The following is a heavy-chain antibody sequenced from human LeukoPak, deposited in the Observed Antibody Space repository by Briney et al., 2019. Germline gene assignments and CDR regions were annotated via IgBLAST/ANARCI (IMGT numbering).Heavy chain of an antibody. CDR3: VKDLGISVTTAPGFDY. J-gene: IGHJ4*02. CDR1: GFTFSSYA. Sequence: PGGSLRLSCSASGFTFSSYAMHWVRQAPGKGLEYVSAISSNGGSTYYADSVKGRFTISRDNSKNTLYLQMSGLRAEDTAVYYCVKDLGISVTTAPGFDYWGQGTLVTVSS. CDR2: ISSNGGST. D-gene: IGHD4-17*01. V-gene: IGHV3-64D*06.